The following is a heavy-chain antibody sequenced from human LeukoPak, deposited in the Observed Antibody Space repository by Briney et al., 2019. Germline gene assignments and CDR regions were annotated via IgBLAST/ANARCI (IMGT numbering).Heavy chain of an antibody. J-gene: IGHJ4*02. V-gene: IGHV4-59*01. CDR2: MYYSGNT. CDR1: GGSISSYY. D-gene: IGHD3-3*01. CDR3: ARAGYDFWSGYRGPDYFDL. Sequence: PSETLSLTCTVSGGSISSYYWSWIRQPPGKGLEWIGYMYYSGNTNYNPSLKSRVTISVDTSKSQFSLKLRFVTAADTAVYYCARAGYDFWSGYRGPDYFDLWGQGTLVTVSS.